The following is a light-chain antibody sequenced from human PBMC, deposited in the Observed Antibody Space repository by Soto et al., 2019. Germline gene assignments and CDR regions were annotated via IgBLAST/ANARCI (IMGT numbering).Light chain of an antibody. CDR3: NLHVHWPPK. CDR1: QCVRSY. CDR2: GAS. Sequence: VVTQSPGTLSVPPGERATLSCGASQCVRSYLAWYQQKPGQAPRLLIHGASTRAPGIPARFSGSGSGTGFTLNISSRQSKEFPVSSSNLHVHWPPKFGQ. J-gene: IGKJ1*01. V-gene: IGKV3-15*01.